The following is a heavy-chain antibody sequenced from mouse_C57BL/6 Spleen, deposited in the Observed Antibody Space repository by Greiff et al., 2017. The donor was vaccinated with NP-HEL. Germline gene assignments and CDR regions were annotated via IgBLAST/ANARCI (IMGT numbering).Heavy chain of an antibody. Sequence: EVQLQQSGGGLVKPGGSLKLSCAASGFTFSSYAMSWVRQTPEKRLEWVATISDGGSYTYYPDNVKGRFTISRDNAKNNLYLQMSHLKSEDTAMYYCARGGTGTGNYAMDYWGQGTSVTVSS. V-gene: IGHV5-4*01. CDR3: ARGGTGTGNYAMDY. CDR2: ISDGGSYT. D-gene: IGHD4-1*01. J-gene: IGHJ4*01. CDR1: GFTFSSYA.